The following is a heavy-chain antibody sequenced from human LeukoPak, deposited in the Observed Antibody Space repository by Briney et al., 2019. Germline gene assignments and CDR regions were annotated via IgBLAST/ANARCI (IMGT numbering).Heavy chain of an antibody. D-gene: IGHD4-23*01. J-gene: IGHJ4*02. CDR3: ATINPYAVGFDY. Sequence: ASVKVSCKVSGYTLTELSMHWVRQAPGKRLEWMGGFDPEDGETIYAQKFQGRVTMTEDTSTDTAYMELSSLRSEDTAVYYCATINPYAVGFDYWGQGTLVTVSS. CDR2: FDPEDGET. V-gene: IGHV1-24*01. CDR1: GYTLTELS.